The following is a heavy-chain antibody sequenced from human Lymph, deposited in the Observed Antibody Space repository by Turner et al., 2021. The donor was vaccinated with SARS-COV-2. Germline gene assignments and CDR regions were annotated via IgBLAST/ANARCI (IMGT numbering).Heavy chain of an antibody. CDR2: IYSCGST. V-gene: IGHV3-53*01. CDR3: ARVLPYGDDFDF. J-gene: IGHJ4*02. D-gene: IGHD4-17*01. Sequence: EAQVVESGGGSILPGGSLRFSCAASGFTVSSNNMTWCREARGKGRGWDKIIYSCGSTLNADDVKGRYTISREKSKNTLYLQMNSQRADDTAVEYCARVLPYGDDFDFWGQGTVVTVSS. CDR1: GFTVSSNN.